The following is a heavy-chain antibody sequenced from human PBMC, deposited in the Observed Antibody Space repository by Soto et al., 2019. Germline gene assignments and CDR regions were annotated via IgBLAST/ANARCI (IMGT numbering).Heavy chain of an antibody. D-gene: IGHD3-10*01. J-gene: IGHJ4*02. CDR1: GFTFSSYA. CDR2: ISGSGGST. Sequence: GGSLRLSCAASGFTFSSYAMSWVRQAPGKGLEWVSAISGSGGSTYYADSVKGRFTISRDNSKNTLYLQMNSLRAEDTAVYYCAKDLRGFGELLRVYFDYWGQGTLVTVSS. V-gene: IGHV3-23*01. CDR3: AKDLRGFGELLRVYFDY.